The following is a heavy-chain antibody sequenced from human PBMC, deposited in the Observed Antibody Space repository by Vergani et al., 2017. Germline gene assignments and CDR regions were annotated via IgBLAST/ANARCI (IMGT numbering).Heavy chain of an antibody. V-gene: IGHV4-39*01. CDR2: IYNSGNG. J-gene: IGHJ2*01. CDR3: ASGKYYSDSTSHFRGRYFDV. Sequence: QVQLQESGPGLVKPSQTLSLTCTVSGGSISSGCYYWGWIRQPPGKGLEWIGSIYNSGNGDSSSSLKSRVTISADTSKNQFSLRLTSVTAADTAVYYCASGKYYSDSTSHFRGRYFDVWGRGTLVTVPS. CDR1: GGSISSGCYY. D-gene: IGHD3-16*01.